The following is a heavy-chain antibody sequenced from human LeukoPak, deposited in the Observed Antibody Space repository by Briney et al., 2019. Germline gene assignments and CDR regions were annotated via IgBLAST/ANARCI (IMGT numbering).Heavy chain of an antibody. CDR2: MNPNRGDT. CDR1: GYTFTSYD. Sequence: GASVKVSCQASGYTFTSYDIHWVRQAPGQGLEWMGRMNPNRGDTDYAQKIQGRVTMTRDTSISTVYMELSSLRSEDTAVYYCARGVSIAARPFDYWGQGTLVTVSS. J-gene: IGHJ4*02. D-gene: IGHD6-6*01. CDR3: ARGVSIAARPFDY. V-gene: IGHV1-8*01.